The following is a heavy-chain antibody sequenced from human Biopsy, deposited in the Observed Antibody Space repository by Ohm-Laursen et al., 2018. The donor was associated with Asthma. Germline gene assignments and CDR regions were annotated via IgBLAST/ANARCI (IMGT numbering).Heavy chain of an antibody. CDR2: IHHSGTS. CDR3: ARIPRRSGSYFVDY. CDR1: GDSVTNGGWC. V-gene: IGHV4-31*03. D-gene: IGHD3-22*01. Sequence: SETLSLTCTVSGDSVTNGGWCWNWIRQHPGKGLEWIGYIHHSGTSYFNPSLKSRVSLSRDTSKNQFSLRLSSVTAADTAMYYCARIPRRSGSYFVDYWGQGTLVTVSS. J-gene: IGHJ4*02.